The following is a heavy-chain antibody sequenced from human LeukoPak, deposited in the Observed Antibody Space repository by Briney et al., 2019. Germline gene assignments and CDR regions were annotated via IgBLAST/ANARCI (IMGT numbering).Heavy chain of an antibody. Sequence: GGSLRLSCAASGFTFSHFWMSWVRQAPGKGLEWVAYIKKTGSETYYVDSVKGRFTITRDNTRSSLFLQMYSLRAEDTAVYFCARDGMIWGQGTMVTVSS. CDR1: GFTFSHFW. V-gene: IGHV3-7*01. CDR2: IKKTGSET. CDR3: ARDGMI. J-gene: IGHJ3*02.